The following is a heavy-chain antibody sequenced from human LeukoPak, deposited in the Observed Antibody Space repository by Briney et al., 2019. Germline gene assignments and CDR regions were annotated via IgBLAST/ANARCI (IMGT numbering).Heavy chain of an antibody. V-gene: IGHV4-59*01. D-gene: IGHD6-13*01. CDR3: ARGSIAAAGPEVGSYYFDY. CDR1: GGSISSYY. CDR2: IYYSGST. Sequence: TSETLSLTCTVSGGSISSYYWSWIRQPPGKGLEWIGHIYYSGSTNYNPSLKSRVTISVDTSKNQFSLKLSSVTAADTAVYYCARGSIAAAGPEVGSYYFDYWGQGTLVTVSS. J-gene: IGHJ4*02.